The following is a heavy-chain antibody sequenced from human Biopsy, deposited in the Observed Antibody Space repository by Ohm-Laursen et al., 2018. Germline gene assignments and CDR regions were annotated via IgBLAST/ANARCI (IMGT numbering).Heavy chain of an antibody. D-gene: IGHD4-23*01. Sequence: SLRLSCTASGFSFGDYHMGWIRQAPGRGLEWVSYISGGGTIYYGDSMKGRVTISRDNAKNSLYLQMHSLRAEDTAVYYCARDTRWSPYSMDVWGQGTTVTVSS. CDR3: ARDTRWSPYSMDV. CDR1: GFSFGDYH. J-gene: IGHJ6*02. V-gene: IGHV3-11*01. CDR2: ISGGGTI.